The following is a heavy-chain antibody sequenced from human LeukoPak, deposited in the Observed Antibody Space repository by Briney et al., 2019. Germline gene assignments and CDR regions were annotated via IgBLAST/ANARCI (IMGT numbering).Heavy chain of an antibody. CDR2: INPNSGGT. Sequence: ASVTVSCKASGYTFTGYYMHWVRQAPGQGLEWMGWINPNSGGTNYAQKFQGRVTMTRDTSISTAYMELSRLRSDDTAVYYCARVGYCSGGSCYSWDYWGQGTLVTVSS. J-gene: IGHJ4*02. CDR1: GYTFTGYY. D-gene: IGHD2-15*01. CDR3: ARVGYCSGGSCYSWDY. V-gene: IGHV1-2*02.